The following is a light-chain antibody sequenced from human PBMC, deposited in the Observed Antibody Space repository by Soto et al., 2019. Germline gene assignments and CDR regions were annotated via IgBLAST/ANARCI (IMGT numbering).Light chain of an antibody. CDR2: EVS. Sequence: QSALTQPPSASGSPGQSVTISCTGTSSDVGGYNYVSWYQQHPGKAPKLMIYEVSKRPSGVPDRSSGSKSGNTASLTVSGLQAEDEADYYCSSYAGSNNPLFGGGTKLTVL. J-gene: IGLJ2*01. CDR1: SSDVGGYNY. V-gene: IGLV2-8*01. CDR3: SSYAGSNNPL.